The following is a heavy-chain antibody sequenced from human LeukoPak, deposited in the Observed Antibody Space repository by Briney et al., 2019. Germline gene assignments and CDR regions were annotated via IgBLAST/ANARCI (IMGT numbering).Heavy chain of an antibody. J-gene: IGHJ4*02. CDR1: GYTFTSYG. CDR2: ISAYNGNT. Sequence: GASVTVSCTASGYTFTSYGISWVRQAPGQGLEWMGWISAYNGNTNYAQKLQGRVTMTTDTSTSTAYMELRSLRSDDTAVYYCARDNPYYYDSSGSDPFDYWGQGTLVTVSS. V-gene: IGHV1-18*01. CDR3: ARDNPYYYDSSGSDPFDY. D-gene: IGHD3-22*01.